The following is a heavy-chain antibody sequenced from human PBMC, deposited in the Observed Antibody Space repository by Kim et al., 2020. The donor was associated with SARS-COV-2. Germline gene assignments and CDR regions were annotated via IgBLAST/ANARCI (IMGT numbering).Heavy chain of an antibody. J-gene: IGHJ4*02. V-gene: IGHV3-7*03. CDR3: ARDPLTYYYDSSGYYTEYYFDY. CDR2: IKQDGSEK. CDR1: GFTFSSYW. Sequence: GGSLRLSCAASGFTFSSYWMSWVRQAPGKELEWVANIKQDGSEKYYVDSVKGRFTISRDNAKNSLYLQMNSLRAEDTAVYYCARDPLTYYYDSSGYYTEYYFDYWGQGTLVTVSS. D-gene: IGHD3-22*01.